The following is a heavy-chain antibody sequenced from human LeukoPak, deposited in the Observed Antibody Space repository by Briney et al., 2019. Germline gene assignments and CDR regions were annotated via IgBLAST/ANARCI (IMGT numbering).Heavy chain of an antibody. V-gene: IGHV4-59*08. D-gene: IGHD5-24*01. J-gene: IGHJ3*02. CDR3: ARHERDASLDHALDI. CDR2: VYDGGTT. Sequence: SETLSLTCAVSGGSISPYYWNWIRQPPGKGLEWIGYVYDGGTTNYNPSLKSRVTILVDTSKNQFSLKLSSVTAADTAVYYCARHERDASLDHALDIWGQGTMVTVSS. CDR1: GGSISPYY.